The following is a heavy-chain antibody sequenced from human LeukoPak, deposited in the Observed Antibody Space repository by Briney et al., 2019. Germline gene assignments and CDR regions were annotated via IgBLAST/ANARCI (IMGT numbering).Heavy chain of an antibody. CDR1: GFSFRTYA. J-gene: IGHJ6*04. Sequence: GGSLRLSCAASGFSFRTYALHWVRQVPGKGLEWVSGLNWNGASTGYADSVKGRFTISRDNAKNSLYLQMNSLRAEDTAVYYCAELGITMIGGVWGKGTTVTISS. CDR2: LNWNGAST. CDR3: AELGITMIGGV. D-gene: IGHD3-10*02. V-gene: IGHV3-20*04.